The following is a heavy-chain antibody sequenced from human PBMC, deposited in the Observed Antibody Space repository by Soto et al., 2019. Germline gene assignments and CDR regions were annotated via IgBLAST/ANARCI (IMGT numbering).Heavy chain of an antibody. D-gene: IGHD4-17*01. Sequence: EVQLVESGGGLVQPGGSLKLSCAASGFTFSGSAMHWVRQASGKGLEWVGRIRSKANSYATAYAASVKGRFTISRDDSKNTAYLQLNSLKTEDTAVYYCPRHPDYGDYGSDYWGQGTLVTVSS. CDR2: IRSKANSYAT. J-gene: IGHJ4*02. CDR1: GFTFSGSA. CDR3: PRHPDYGDYGSDY. V-gene: IGHV3-73*02.